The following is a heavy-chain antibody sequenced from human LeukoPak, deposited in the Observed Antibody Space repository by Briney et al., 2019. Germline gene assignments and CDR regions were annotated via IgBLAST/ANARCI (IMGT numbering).Heavy chain of an antibody. CDR3: ARDNWNYGSSMDV. CDR2: IYYSGST. V-gene: IGHV4-59*01. Sequence: TSETLSLTCTVSGGSISSYYWSWIRQPPGKGLEWIGYIYYSGSTNYNPSLKSRVTISVDTSKNQFSLKLSSVTAADTAVYYCARDNWNYGSSMDVWGQGTTVTVSS. D-gene: IGHD1-7*01. J-gene: IGHJ6*02. CDR1: GGSISSYY.